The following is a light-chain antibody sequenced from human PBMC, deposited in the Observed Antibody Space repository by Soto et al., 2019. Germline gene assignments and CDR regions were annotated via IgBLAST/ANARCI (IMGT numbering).Light chain of an antibody. CDR1: SSDVDDYNY. V-gene: IGLV2-11*01. Sequence: QSALTQPRSVSGSPGQSVTISCTGTSSDVDDYNYVSWYQQHPGKAPKLIIYDVSKRPSGVPDRFSGSKSGNTASLTISGLQAEDEADYYCCSYADNYIVVFGGGTKVTVL. J-gene: IGLJ2*01. CDR2: DVS. CDR3: CSYADNYIVV.